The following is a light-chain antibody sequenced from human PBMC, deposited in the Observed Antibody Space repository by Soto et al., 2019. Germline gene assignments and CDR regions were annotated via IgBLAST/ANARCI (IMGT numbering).Light chain of an antibody. Sequence: IPITEPSTSLSSSVRDRVTTTWLASQSISSYLNWYQQKPGKAPKLLIYAASSLQSGVPSRFSGSGSGTDFTLTISSLQPEDFATYYCQQSYSTPITFGQGTRPEIK. CDR2: AAS. J-gene: IGKJ5*01. CDR1: QSISSY. CDR3: QQSYSTPIT. V-gene: IGKV1-39*01.